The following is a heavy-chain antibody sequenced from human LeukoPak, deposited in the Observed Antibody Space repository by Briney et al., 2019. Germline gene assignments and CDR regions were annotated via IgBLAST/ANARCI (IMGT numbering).Heavy chain of an antibody. V-gene: IGHV3-7*01. J-gene: IGHJ6*02. CDR3: ARNSFAELMLLGSAYGMDV. CDR1: GFTFSSSA. D-gene: IGHD2-8*01. CDR2: IKEDGSEK. Sequence: GGSLRLSCAASGFTFSSSAMSWVRQAPGKGLEWVANIKEDGSEKYYLDSVKGRFTISRDNAKNSLHLQINSLRVEDTAVYYCARNSFAELMLLGSAYGMDVWGQGTTVIVSS.